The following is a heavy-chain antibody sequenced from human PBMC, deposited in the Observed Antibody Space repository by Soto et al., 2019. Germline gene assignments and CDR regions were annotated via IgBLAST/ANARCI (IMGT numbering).Heavy chain of an antibody. V-gene: IGHV3-30-3*01. Sequence: QVQLVESGGGVVQTGRSLRLSCAASGFTFSSYAMHWVRQAPGKGLEWVAVISYDGSNKYYADSVKGRFTISRDNSKNTLYLQMNSLRAEDTAVYYCARAETTVTTYYYFGMDVWGQGTTVTVSS. CDR1: GFTFSSYA. J-gene: IGHJ6*02. CDR2: ISYDGSNK. D-gene: IGHD4-17*01. CDR3: ARAETTVTTYYYFGMDV.